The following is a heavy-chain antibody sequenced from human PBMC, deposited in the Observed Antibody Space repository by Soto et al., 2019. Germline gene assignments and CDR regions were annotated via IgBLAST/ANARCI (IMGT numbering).Heavy chain of an antibody. V-gene: IGHV1-2*02. Sequence: QVQLVQSGAEVKKPGASVKVSCKASGYTFTGYYMHWVRQAPGQGLEWMGWINPNSGGTNYAQKFQGRVTMTRDTSISTAYMELSRLRSDDTAVYYCARTPPPRTGGDAFDIWGQGTMVTVSS. D-gene: IGHD3-16*01. CDR2: INPNSGGT. CDR3: ARTPPPRTGGDAFDI. CDR1: GYTFTGYY. J-gene: IGHJ3*02.